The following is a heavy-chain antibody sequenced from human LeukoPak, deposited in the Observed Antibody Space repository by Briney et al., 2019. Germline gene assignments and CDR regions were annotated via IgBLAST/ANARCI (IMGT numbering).Heavy chain of an antibody. CDR2: ISGSGGRT. CDR1: GFTFSSDA. CDR3: AKHVRTSVWFFDY. V-gene: IGHV3-23*01. J-gene: IGHJ4*02. Sequence: GGSLRLSCAASGFTFSSDALSWVRQAPGKGLEWVSLISGSGGRTDYADSVKGRFTISRDNSKNTLYLQMNSPTAEDTAVYYCAKHVRTSVWFFDYWGQGTLVTVSS. D-gene: IGHD6-19*01.